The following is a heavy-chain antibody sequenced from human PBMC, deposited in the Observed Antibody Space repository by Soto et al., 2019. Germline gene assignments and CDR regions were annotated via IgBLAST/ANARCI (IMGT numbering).Heavy chain of an antibody. CDR1: GGSISSGGYS. Sequence: SEPMSLTCAVAGGSISSGGYSWSWIRQPPGKGLEWIGYIYHSGSTYYNPSLKSRVTISVDRSKNQFSLKLSSVTAADTAVYYCARGTGDYYYYGMDVWGQGTTVTVSS. D-gene: IGHD3-10*01. J-gene: IGHJ6*02. CDR3: ARGTGDYYYYGMDV. V-gene: IGHV4-30-2*01. CDR2: IYHSGST.